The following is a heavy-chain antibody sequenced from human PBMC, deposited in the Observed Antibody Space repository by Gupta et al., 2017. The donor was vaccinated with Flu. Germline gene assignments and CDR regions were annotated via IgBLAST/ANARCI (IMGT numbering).Heavy chain of an antibody. CDR1: GFTFRNYA. CDR2: ISGSGETT. D-gene: IGHD2-2*01. Sequence: EVQLLDSGGGFVQPGGSLRLSCAASGFTFRNYAMSWVRQAPGKGLEWVSGISGSGETTYYADSVKGRFTISRDHSKNMVFLQMNSLRVEDTALYYCAKGTADLLPSYYYYGMDVWGQGTKVFVSS. CDR3: AKGTADLLPSYYYYGMDV. J-gene: IGHJ6*02. V-gene: IGHV3-23*01.